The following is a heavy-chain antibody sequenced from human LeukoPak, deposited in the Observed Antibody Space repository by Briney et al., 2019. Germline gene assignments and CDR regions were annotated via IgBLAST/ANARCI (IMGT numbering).Heavy chain of an antibody. D-gene: IGHD2-21*01. CDR1: GFTFSSYG. CDR3: AKDRVVVVSNDFDY. CDR2: ISYDGSNE. J-gene: IGHJ4*02. Sequence: PGRSLRLSCAGSGFTFSSYGMHWVRQAPGKGLEWVAVISYDGSNEYYADSVKGRFTISRDNSKNTLYLQMNSLRAEDTAVYYCAKDRVVVVSNDFDYWGQGTLVTVSS. V-gene: IGHV3-30*18.